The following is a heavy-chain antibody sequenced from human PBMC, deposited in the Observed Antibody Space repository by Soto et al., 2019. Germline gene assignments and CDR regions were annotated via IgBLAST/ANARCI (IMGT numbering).Heavy chain of an antibody. V-gene: IGHV1-18*04. CDR2: ISAYNGNT. CDR1: GYTFTSYG. Sequence: ASVKVSCKASGYTFTSYGISWVRQAPGQGLEWMGWISAYNGNTNYAQKLQGRVTMTTDTSTSTAYMELRSLRSDDTAVYYCAREGYYDFWSGSSLGYYYGMDVRGKGTTVTDSS. CDR3: AREGYYDFWSGSSLGYYYGMDV. J-gene: IGHJ6*04. D-gene: IGHD3-3*01.